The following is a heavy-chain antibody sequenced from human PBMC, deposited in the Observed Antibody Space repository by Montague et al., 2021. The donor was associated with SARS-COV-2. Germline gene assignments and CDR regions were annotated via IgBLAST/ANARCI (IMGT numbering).Heavy chain of an antibody. D-gene: IGHD4-17*01. V-gene: IGHV4-39*01. CDR1: GDSTSCPNCY. Sequence: ATLSLTCTVSGDSTSCPNCYWGWIRQAPGKGLDWIGTIYNSGTTYYNPSLKSRLTISIDTSKNQFSLKLTSVTAADTAVYYCARHRNYGDHSLDNWFHPWGQGTLVTVSS. J-gene: IGHJ5*02. CDR3: ARHRNYGDHSLDNWFHP. CDR2: IYNSGTT.